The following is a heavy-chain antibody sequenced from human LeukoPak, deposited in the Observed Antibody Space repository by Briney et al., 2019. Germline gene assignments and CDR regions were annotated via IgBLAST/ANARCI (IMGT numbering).Heavy chain of an antibody. CDR3: AKDGGYDYVWGSYRPPYFDY. CDR1: GFTFSSYW. Sequence: GGSLRLSCAASGFTFSSYWMSWVRQAPGKGLEWVANIKQDGSEKYYVDSVKGRFTISRDNAKNSLYLQMNSLRAEDTAVYYCAKDGGYDYVWGSYRPPYFDYWGQGTLVTVSS. CDR2: IKQDGSEK. V-gene: IGHV3-7*03. J-gene: IGHJ4*02. D-gene: IGHD3-16*02.